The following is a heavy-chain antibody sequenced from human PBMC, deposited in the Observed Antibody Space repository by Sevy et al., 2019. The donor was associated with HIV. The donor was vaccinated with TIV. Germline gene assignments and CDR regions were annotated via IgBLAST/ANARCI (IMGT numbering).Heavy chain of an antibody. D-gene: IGHD6-19*01. CDR3: AREPLPYTSGWYEYFDY. CDR1: GFTFSSYA. Sequence: GGSLRLSCAPSGFTFSSYAMHWVRQAPGKGLEWVAVISYDGSNKYYADSVKGRFTISRDNSKNTQFLQMNSLRAEDAAVYYCAREPLPYTSGWYEYFDYWGQGTLVTVSS. CDR2: ISYDGSNK. V-gene: IGHV3-30-3*01. J-gene: IGHJ4*02.